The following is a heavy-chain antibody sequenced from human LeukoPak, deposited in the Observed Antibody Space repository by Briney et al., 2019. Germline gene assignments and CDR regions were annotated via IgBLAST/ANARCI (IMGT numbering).Heavy chain of an antibody. CDR2: IWYDGSDK. Sequence: GGSPRLSCAASGFTFSTYGMHWVRQAPGKGLEWVAVIWYDGSDKFYADSVKGRFTISRDNSKNTLFLQMNSLRAEDTAVYYCARDQSSAFDYWGQGTLVTVSS. D-gene: IGHD3-22*01. CDR1: GFTFSTYG. J-gene: IGHJ4*02. V-gene: IGHV3-33*01. CDR3: ARDQSSAFDY.